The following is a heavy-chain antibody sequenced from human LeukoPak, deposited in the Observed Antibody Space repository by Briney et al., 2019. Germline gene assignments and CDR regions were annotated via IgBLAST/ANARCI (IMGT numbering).Heavy chain of an antibody. V-gene: IGHV4-59*01. CDR2: ISYSGST. J-gene: IGHJ4*02. CDR3: ASSSRGWYYFDY. Sequence: SETLSLTCTVSGGSISTFYWSWIRQPPGKGLEWIGYISYSGSTYYSPSLKSRVTISLDSSKNQFSLKLSSVTAADTAVYYCASSSRGWYYFDYWGQGTLVTVSS. CDR1: GGSISTFY. D-gene: IGHD6-19*01.